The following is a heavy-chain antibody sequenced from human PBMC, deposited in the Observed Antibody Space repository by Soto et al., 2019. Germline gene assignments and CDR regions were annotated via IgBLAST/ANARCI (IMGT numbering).Heavy chain of an antibody. J-gene: IGHJ4*02. D-gene: IGHD5-12*01. V-gene: IGHV4-31*03. CDR2: IYYSGST. CDR1: GGSISGGGYC. Sequence: SETLSLTCSVFGGSISGGGYCWSWIRQHPGKGLEWIGYIYYSGSTNYNPSLKSRVTISVDTSKNQFSLKLSSVTAADTAVYYCARRRSIVATIYGDYFDYWGQGTLVTVSS. CDR3: ARRRSIVATIYGDYFDY.